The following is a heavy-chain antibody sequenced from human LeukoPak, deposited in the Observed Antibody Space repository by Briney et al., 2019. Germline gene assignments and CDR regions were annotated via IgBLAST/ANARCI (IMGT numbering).Heavy chain of an antibody. Sequence: GGSLRLSCAASGFTFRSYWMRWVRQAPGKGLEWVANIKEDGSEKYYVDSVKGRFTISRDNAKNSLYLQMNSLRAEDTAVYYCARFHRGWYFDYWGQGTLVTVSS. CDR2: IKEDGSEK. V-gene: IGHV3-7*03. CDR1: GFTFRSYW. CDR3: ARFHRGWYFDY. D-gene: IGHD2-15*01. J-gene: IGHJ4*02.